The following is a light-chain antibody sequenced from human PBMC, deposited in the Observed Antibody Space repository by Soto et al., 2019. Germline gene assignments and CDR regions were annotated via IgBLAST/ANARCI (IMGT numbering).Light chain of an antibody. CDR2: GNS. V-gene: IGLV1-40*01. J-gene: IGLJ2*01. CDR1: SSNIGAGYD. CDR3: QSYDSSLSASVV. Sequence: QSVLTQPPSVSGAPGQRVTISCTGSSSNIGAGYDVHWYQQLPGTAPKLLIYGNSNRPSGVPDRFSGSKSGTSASLAITGLQAEGEAGYYCQSYDSSLSASVVFGGGTKLTV.